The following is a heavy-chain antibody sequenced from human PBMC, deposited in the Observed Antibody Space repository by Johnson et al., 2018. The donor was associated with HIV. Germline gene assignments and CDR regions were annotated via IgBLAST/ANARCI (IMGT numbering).Heavy chain of an antibody. J-gene: IGHJ3*02. V-gene: IGHV3-11*01. D-gene: IGHD2-2*01. CDR2: ISSSGSTM. Sequence: VQLVESGGGLVKPGGSLRLSCAAPGLTFSDYYMPWIRQAPGKGLEWVSYISSSGSTMYYADSVKGRFTISRDNAKNSLYLQMNSQRAEDTAVYYCARNGLIPAAKGVAFDIWGHGTTVTVSS. CDR1: GLTFSDYY. CDR3: ARNGLIPAAKGVAFDI.